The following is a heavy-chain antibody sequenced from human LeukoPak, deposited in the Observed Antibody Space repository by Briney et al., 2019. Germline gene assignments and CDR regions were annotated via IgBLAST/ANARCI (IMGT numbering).Heavy chain of an antibody. CDR1: GYTFTSYG. CDR2: ISAYNGNT. V-gene: IGHV1-18*01. D-gene: IGHD6-19*01. CDR3: ARDMYSSGWYGWFDP. Sequence: ASVKVSCKASGYTFTSYGISWGRQAPGQGLEWMGWISAYNGNTNYAQKLQGRVTMTTDTSTSTAYMELRSLRSDDTAVYYCARDMYSSGWYGWFDPWGQGTLVTVSS. J-gene: IGHJ5*02.